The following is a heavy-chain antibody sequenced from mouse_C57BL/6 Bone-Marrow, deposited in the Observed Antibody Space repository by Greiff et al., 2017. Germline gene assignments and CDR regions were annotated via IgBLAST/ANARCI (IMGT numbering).Heavy chain of an antibody. J-gene: IGHJ3*01. V-gene: IGHV14-1*01. CDR2: IDPEGGDT. CDR1: GFNINDYY. Sequence: EVQLQQSGAELVRPGASVKLSCTASGFNINDYYMHWVKQRPGQGLEWIGRIDPEGGDTEYAPKFQGKATMTADTSSNTASLLLSSLTSEDTAVYYCTTCYGSYAGFAYWGQGTLVTVSA. D-gene: IGHD2-1*01. CDR3: TTCYGSYAGFAY.